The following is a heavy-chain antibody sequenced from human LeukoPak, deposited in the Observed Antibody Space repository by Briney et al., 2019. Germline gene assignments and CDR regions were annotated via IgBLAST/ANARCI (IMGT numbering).Heavy chain of an antibody. CDR1: GITFGTYA. CDR3: ATSSDWPYYFHY. D-gene: IGHD2-21*01. CDR2: VSGSGVAT. Sequence: GGSLRLSCAASGITFGTYAMNWVRQAPGKGLEWASTVSGSGVATYFADSVKGRFTISRDNSKNTVSLEMNNLRAEDAAVYYCATSSDWPYYFHYWGQGTLVTVSS. V-gene: IGHV3-23*01. J-gene: IGHJ4*02.